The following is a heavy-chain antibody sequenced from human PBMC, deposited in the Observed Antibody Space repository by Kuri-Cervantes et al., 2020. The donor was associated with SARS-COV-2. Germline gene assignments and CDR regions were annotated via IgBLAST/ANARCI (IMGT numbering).Heavy chain of an antibody. CDR1: GGSFSNNA. Sequence: TVKVSCKASGGSFSNNAINWVRQAPGQGLEWIGGITPIFGTANYAQNLQGRVRITADTSTSTSYMDLSGLRSDDTAIYYCARAPGDSTGYYFFYWGQGTLVTVSS. V-gene: IGHV1-69*06. D-gene: IGHD3-22*01. CDR2: ITPIFGTA. CDR3: ARAPGDSTGYYFFY. J-gene: IGHJ4*02.